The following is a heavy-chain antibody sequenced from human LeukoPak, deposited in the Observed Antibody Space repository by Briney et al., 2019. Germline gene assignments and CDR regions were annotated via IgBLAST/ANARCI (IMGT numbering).Heavy chain of an antibody. Sequence: PGGSLRLSCAASGFTFSSYSVNWVRQAPGKGLEWVSSISSRSSYIYYADSVKGQFTISRDNAKNSLYLQMNSLRAEDTAVYYCARDSSGWYWVSGYYYYYYMDVWGKGTTVTVSS. CDR1: GFTFSSYS. V-gene: IGHV3-21*01. J-gene: IGHJ6*03. D-gene: IGHD6-19*01. CDR3: ARDSSGWYWVSGYYYYYYMDV. CDR2: ISSRSSYI.